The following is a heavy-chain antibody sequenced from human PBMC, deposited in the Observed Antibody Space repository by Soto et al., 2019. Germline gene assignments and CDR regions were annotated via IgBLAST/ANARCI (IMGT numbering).Heavy chain of an antibody. CDR1: GFTFSSYA. V-gene: IGHV3-23*01. J-gene: IGHJ3*02. Sequence: EEQLLESGGGLVQPGGSLRLSCAGSGFTFSSYAMSWVRQATGKGLEWVSGISFGGDSTYYADSVKGRFTVSRDNSRNTLYLQMNSLRAEDSALYYCAKDLVSLWPATAFDIWGHGTMVTVSS. CDR3: AKDLVSLWPATAFDI. D-gene: IGHD2-21*01. CDR2: ISFGGDST.